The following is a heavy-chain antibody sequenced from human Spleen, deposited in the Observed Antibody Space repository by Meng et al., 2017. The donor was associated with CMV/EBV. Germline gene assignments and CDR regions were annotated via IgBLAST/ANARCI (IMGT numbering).Heavy chain of an antibody. Sequence: SVKVSCKAFGYTSNYFAINWVRQAPGQGLEWMGGSIPMYDIPNYAQEFQGRVTITTDKSTSTVYMELGSLRPADTALYYCAKSVTYYYDNSGLYSPFYFYYGMDVWGQGTTVTVSS. V-gene: IGHV1-69*10. J-gene: IGHJ6*02. CDR3: AKSVTYYYDNSGLYSPFYFYYGMDV. D-gene: IGHD3-22*01. CDR1: GYTSNYFA. CDR2: SIPMYDIP.